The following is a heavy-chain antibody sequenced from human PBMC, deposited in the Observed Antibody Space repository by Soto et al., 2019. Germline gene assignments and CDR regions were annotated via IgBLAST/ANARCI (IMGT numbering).Heavy chain of an antibody. CDR3: ARATDLTLVTTLDY. CDR1: GYTFKSYQ. CDR2: INISNGNT. V-gene: IGHV1-3*04. Sequence: GASVKVSCKASGYTFKSYQIYWVRQAPGQRLECMGWINISNGNTEYSENFQGRVTMTRDTSASTAYMELSSLRSEDTAVYYCARATDLTLVTTLDYWGQGIPVTVSS. D-gene: IGHD4-17*01. J-gene: IGHJ4*02.